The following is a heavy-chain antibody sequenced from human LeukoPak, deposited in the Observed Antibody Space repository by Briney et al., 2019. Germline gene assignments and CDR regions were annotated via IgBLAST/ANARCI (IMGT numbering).Heavy chain of an antibody. CDR2: IYYSGST. Sequence: SETLSLTCTVSGGSISSHYWSWIRQPPGKGLEWIGYIYYSGSTNYNPSLMSRVTISVDTSKNQFSLKLSSVTAADTAVYSCARHWGDGYNRYYFDYWGQGTLVTVSS. J-gene: IGHJ4*02. V-gene: IGHV4-59*08. D-gene: IGHD5-24*01. CDR3: ARHWGDGYNRYYFDY. CDR1: GGSISSHY.